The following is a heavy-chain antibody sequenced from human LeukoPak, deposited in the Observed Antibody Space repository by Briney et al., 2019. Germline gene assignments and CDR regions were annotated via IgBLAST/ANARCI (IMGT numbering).Heavy chain of an antibody. D-gene: IGHD3-10*02. Sequence: QTGGSLRLSCAASEFTFSNYWMSWVRQAPGKGLEWVANIKQDGSEKYYVDSVKGRFTISRDNAKNSLYLQMNSLRAEDTAVYYCARVLYYVQYYYYGMDVWGQGTTVTVSS. CDR2: IKQDGSEK. V-gene: IGHV3-7*01. CDR1: EFTFSNYW. J-gene: IGHJ6*02. CDR3: ARVLYYVQYYYYGMDV.